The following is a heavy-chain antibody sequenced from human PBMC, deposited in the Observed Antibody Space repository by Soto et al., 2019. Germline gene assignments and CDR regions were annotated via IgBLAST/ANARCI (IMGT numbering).Heavy chain of an antibody. V-gene: IGHV3-48*02. J-gene: IGHJ5*02. CDR3: AREGGSLNGFDT. CDR2: ISSSSSTI. D-gene: IGHD1-26*01. CDR1: GFTCSSYS. Sequence: EVQLVESGGSLVQPGGSLRLSCAASGFTCSSYSMNWVRQAPGKGLEWVSYISSSSSTIYYADSVKGRFTISRDNAKNSRYLQMNSLRDEDTAVYYGAREGGSLNGFDTWGQGTLVTVSA.